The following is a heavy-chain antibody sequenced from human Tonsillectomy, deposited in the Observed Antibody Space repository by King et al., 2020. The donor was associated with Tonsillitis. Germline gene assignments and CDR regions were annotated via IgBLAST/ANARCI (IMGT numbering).Heavy chain of an antibody. CDR3: ARAWNRMAWFDH. D-gene: IGHD1-1*01. J-gene: IGHJ5*02. Sequence: VQLQESGPGLVKPSEILSLTCTVSGDSITSSYWSWIRPPAGRGLEWIGRMSVTGSPYYRPSLKSRVTMSLDTSKNQFSLKLTSVTAADTAVYYCARAWNRMAWFDHWGQGTLVTVSS. CDR2: MSVTGSP. V-gene: IGHV4-4*07. CDR1: GDSITSSY.